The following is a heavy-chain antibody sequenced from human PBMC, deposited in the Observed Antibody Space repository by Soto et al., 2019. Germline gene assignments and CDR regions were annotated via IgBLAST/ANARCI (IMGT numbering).Heavy chain of an antibody. CDR2: INAGNGNT. D-gene: IGHD2-21*02. Sequence: ASVNVSCKASGYTFTSYAMHWVRQAPGQRLEWMGWINAGNGNTKYSQKFQGRVTITRDTSASTAYMELSSLRSEDTAVYYCARPAYCGGDCYSRRSNWLDPWGQGTLVTVSS. J-gene: IGHJ5*02. V-gene: IGHV1-3*01. CDR1: GYTFTSYA. CDR3: ARPAYCGGDCYSRRSNWLDP.